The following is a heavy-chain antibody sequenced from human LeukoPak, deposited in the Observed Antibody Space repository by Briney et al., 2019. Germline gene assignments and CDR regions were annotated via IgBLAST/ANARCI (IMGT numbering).Heavy chain of an antibody. Sequence: GGSLRLSCAASGFTFDDYAMHWVRQAPGKGLEWVSGISWNSGSICYADSVKGRFTISRDNAKNSLYLQMNSLRAEDTALYYCAKDLLGIVVVPTSGFDPWGQGTLVTVSS. CDR1: GFTFDDYA. V-gene: IGHV3-9*01. CDR2: ISWNSGSI. D-gene: IGHD2-2*01. J-gene: IGHJ5*02. CDR3: AKDLLGIVVVPTSGFDP.